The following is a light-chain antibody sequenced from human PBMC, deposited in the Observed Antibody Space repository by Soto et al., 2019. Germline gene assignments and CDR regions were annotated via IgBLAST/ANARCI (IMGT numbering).Light chain of an antibody. CDR3: QQYHNWPPLT. Sequence: EIVMTQSPATLSASPGERVTLSCRASQNINFNLAWYQQKPGQAPRVLIYGASSRASGIPDRFSGSGSGTDFTLTISRLEHDDFAFYYCQQYHNWPPLTFGGGTKVDIK. V-gene: IGKV3D-15*01. CDR1: QNINFN. J-gene: IGKJ4*01. CDR2: GAS.